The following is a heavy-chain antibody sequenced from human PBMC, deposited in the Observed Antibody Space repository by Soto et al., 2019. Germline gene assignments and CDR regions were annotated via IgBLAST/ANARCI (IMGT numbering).Heavy chain of an antibody. Sequence: HVKLVQSGPEVKKPGASVKVSCKASGYTITTFYMHWVRQAPGQGLERMGTINTGGGSTTYAQKFQGTVTMTKDTSTSTVYMALSSLRSEDTAGYYCAIGIRSVGYAISNCFAYCAQGTLFTVSS. J-gene: IGHJ4*02. D-gene: IGHD2-8*02. CDR1: GYTITTFY. CDR2: INTGGGST. V-gene: IGHV1-46*01. CDR3: AIGIRSVGYAISNCFAY.